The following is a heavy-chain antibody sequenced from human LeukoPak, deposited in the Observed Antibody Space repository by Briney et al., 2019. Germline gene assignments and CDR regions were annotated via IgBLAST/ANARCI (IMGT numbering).Heavy chain of an antibody. Sequence: SETLSLTXTVSGGSISSYYWSWIRQPAGKGLEWIGRIYTSGSTNYNPSLKSRVTMSVDTSKNQFSLKLSSVTAADTAVYYCARERYDILTGYYTFDYWGQGTLVTVSS. CDR2: IYTSGST. CDR3: ARERYDILTGYYTFDY. J-gene: IGHJ4*02. CDR1: GGSISSYY. D-gene: IGHD3-9*01. V-gene: IGHV4-4*07.